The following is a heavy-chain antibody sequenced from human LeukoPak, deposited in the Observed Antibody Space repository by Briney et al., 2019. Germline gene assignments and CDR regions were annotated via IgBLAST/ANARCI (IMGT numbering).Heavy chain of an antibody. D-gene: IGHD2-15*01. CDR1: GGSLSGYY. CDR2: IYYSGST. J-gene: IGHJ5*02. CDR3: ARGGITWFDP. V-gene: IGHV4-31*03. Sequence: SETLSLTCSVYGGSLSGYYWSWIRQHPGKGLEWIGYIYYSGSTYYNPSLKSRVTISVDTSKNQFSLKLSSVTAADTAVYYCARGGITWFDPWGQGTLVTVSS.